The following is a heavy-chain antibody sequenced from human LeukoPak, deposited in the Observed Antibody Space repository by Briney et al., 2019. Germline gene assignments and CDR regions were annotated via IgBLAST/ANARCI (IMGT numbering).Heavy chain of an antibody. D-gene: IGHD2-15*01. V-gene: IGHV3-9*01. CDR1: GFTFDDYA. Sequence: GGSLRLSCAASGFTFDDYAMHWVRQAPGKGLEWVSGISWNSGSIGYADSVKGRFTISRDDAKNSLYLQMNSLRAEDTALYYCAAQRTYCSGGSCYPDAFDIWGQGTMVTVSS. CDR3: AAQRTYCSGGSCYPDAFDI. J-gene: IGHJ3*02. CDR2: ISWNSGSI.